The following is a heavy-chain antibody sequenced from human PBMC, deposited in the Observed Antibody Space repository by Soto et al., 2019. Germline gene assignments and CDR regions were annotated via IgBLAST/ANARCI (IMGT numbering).Heavy chain of an antibody. CDR2: MNPNSGNT. J-gene: IGHJ4*02. Sequence: QVQLVQSWAEVKEPGASVKVSCKASGYTFTSYELDWVRQATGQGHEWMGWMNPNSGNTAYAQKFQGRVTMTRNTSISTAFMELSSLRSEDTAVYYCARERVGAMVDWGQGTLVTVSS. V-gene: IGHV1-8*01. D-gene: IGHD1-26*01. CDR3: ARERVGAMVD. CDR1: GYTFTSYE.